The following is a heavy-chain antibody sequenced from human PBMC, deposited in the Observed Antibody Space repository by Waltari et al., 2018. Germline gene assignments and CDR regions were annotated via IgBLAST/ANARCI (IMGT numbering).Heavy chain of an antibody. CDR3: ARRIQLSYYFDY. V-gene: IGHV3-21*01. CDR1: GFTFSSYS. Sequence: EVQLVESGGGLVKPGGSLRLSCAASGFTFSSYSMNWVRQAPGKGLEWVSFISSSSRYIYYADSVKGRFTISRDNAKNSLYLQMNSLRAEDTAVYYCARRIQLSYYFDYWGQGTLVTVSS. CDR2: ISSSSRYI. J-gene: IGHJ4*02. D-gene: IGHD5-18*01.